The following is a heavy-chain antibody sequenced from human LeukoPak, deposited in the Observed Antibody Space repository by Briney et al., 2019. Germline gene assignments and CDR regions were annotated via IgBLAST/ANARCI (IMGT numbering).Heavy chain of an antibody. Sequence: GRSLRLSCAASGFTFSSYAMHWDRQAPGKGLEWVAVISYDGSNKYYADSVKGRFTISRDNSKNTLYLQMDSLRAEDTAVYYCAREAYCSSTSCPPGIGQFDYWGQGTLVTVSS. CDR1: GFTFSSYA. J-gene: IGHJ4*02. CDR3: AREAYCSSTSCPPGIGQFDY. CDR2: ISYDGSNK. D-gene: IGHD2-2*01. V-gene: IGHV3-30*04.